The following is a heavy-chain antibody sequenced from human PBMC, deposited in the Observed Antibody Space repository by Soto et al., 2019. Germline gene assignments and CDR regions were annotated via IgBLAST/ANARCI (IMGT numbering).Heavy chain of an antibody. CDR2: ITAGSSTI. Sequence: EVPLVESGGGLVQPGGSLRLSCAASGFTFSLYTMNWVRQAPGRGLEWVSYITAGSSTIYYADSVKGRFTISRDNAKNSLFLQMNSLRDEDTAVYYCARVGGSGWSEDVGYWGQGTLVTVSS. D-gene: IGHD6-19*01. V-gene: IGHV3-48*02. J-gene: IGHJ4*02. CDR1: GFTFSLYT. CDR3: ARVGGSGWSEDVGY.